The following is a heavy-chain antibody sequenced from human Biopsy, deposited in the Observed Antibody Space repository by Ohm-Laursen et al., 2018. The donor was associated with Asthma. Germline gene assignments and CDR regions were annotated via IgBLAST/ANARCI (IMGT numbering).Heavy chain of an antibody. D-gene: IGHD2-8*01. V-gene: IGHV3-30*03. J-gene: IGHJ6*02. CDR1: GFTFSNYG. CDR3: ARERAGVLGSYNGMDV. CDR2: VTYDGISQ. Sequence: SLRLSCSAPGFTFSNYGMHWVRQVAGKGLDWVAVVTYDGISQYYAESVKGRFTISRDNSRNTLNLQMNSVRPDDTAVYFCARERAGVLGSYNGMDVWGPGTTVSVSS.